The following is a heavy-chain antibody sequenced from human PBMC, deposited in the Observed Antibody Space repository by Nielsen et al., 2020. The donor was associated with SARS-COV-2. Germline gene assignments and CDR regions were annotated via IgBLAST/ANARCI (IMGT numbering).Heavy chain of an antibody. CDR3: ARGVGATRYYFDY. V-gene: IGHV4-39*07. CDR2: VYYSGSN. Sequence: SETLSLTCTVSGGSISGSSNYWGWIRQPPGKGLEWIGNVYYSGSNYYNPSLKSRVTISVDTSKNQFSLRLNSVTAADTAVYYCARGVGATRYYFDYWGQGTLVTVSS. D-gene: IGHD1-26*01. CDR1: GGSISGSSNY. J-gene: IGHJ4*02.